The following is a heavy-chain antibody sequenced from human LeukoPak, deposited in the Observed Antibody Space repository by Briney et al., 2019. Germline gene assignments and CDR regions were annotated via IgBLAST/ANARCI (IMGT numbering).Heavy chain of an antibody. D-gene: IGHD6-13*01. V-gene: IGHV3-30-3*01. J-gene: IGHJ4*02. CDR3: ARGGSSWHFDY. CDR2: ITYYGSNK. CDR1: GFTFSSYA. Sequence: PGRSLRLSCAVSGFTFSSYAMHWVREAPSKGLEVVAVITYYGSNKYYADSVKGRFTISRDNSKNTLYLQMNGLRAEHTAVYYCARGGSSWHFDYWGQGTLVTVSS.